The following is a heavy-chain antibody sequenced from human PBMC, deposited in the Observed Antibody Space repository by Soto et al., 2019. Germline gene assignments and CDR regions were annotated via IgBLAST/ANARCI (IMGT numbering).Heavy chain of an antibody. Sequence: GGTLSLTCAASEFSISTYAISWVRHAPGRGLQWVATISDSGDITTYADPVKTRFTISRVNSRNTLYLQMHNLRAEATAPYYCAEPWGASRTECLPRFDYWGRGTKVTVSS. CDR1: EFSISTYA. CDR3: AEPWGASRTECLPRFDY. D-gene: IGHD1-26*01. J-gene: IGHJ4*02. CDR2: ISDSGDIT. V-gene: IGHV3-23*01.